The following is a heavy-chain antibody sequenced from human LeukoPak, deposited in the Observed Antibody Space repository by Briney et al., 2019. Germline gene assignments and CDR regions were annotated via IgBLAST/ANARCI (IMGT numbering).Heavy chain of an antibody. D-gene: IGHD5-18*01. J-gene: IGHJ3*02. Sequence: SETLSLTCTVSGGSISSSCYYWVWMRPPTGKALEWIGSISYSGSTSYNTSLKSRVTVSVDTSKSQFSLKLSSVTAADTAVYYCARDGSWIQNAFDIWGQGTMVTVSS. CDR1: GGSISSSCYY. CDR3: ARDGSWIQNAFDI. CDR2: ISYSGST. V-gene: IGHV4-39*07.